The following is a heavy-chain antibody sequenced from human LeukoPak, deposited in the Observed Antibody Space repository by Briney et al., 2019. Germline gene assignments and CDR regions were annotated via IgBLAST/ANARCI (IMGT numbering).Heavy chain of an antibody. CDR1: GYTFTDYY. Sequence: ASVKVSCKASGYTFTDYYIHWVRQAPGQGLEWMGWINPNSGGTNYAQKSQGRVTMTRDTSISTAYMDLSRLTSDDAAVYYCARDAIVRDYSNSDFWGQGTLVTVSS. CDR3: ARDAIVRDYSNSDF. J-gene: IGHJ4*02. CDR2: INPNSGGT. V-gene: IGHV1-2*02. D-gene: IGHD4-11*01.